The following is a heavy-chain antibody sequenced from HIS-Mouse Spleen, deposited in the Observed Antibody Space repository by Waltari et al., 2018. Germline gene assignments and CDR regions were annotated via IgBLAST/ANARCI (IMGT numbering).Heavy chain of an antibody. J-gene: IGHJ4*02. CDR2: ISGSGGST. V-gene: IGHV3-23*01. Sequence: EVQLLGSGGGLVQPGGSVRRPCAASGFAFCRYAMSLVRPAPGKGLEWVSAISGSGGSTYYADSVKGRFTISRDNSKNTLYLQMNSLRAEDTAVYYCAKTLVRSRDFDYWGQGTLVTVSS. D-gene: IGHD4-17*01. CDR1: GFAFCRYA. CDR3: AKTLVRSRDFDY.